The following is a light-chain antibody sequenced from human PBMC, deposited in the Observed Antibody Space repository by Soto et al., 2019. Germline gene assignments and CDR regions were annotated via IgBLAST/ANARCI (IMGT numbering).Light chain of an antibody. CDR2: DTS. V-gene: IGKV3-15*01. J-gene: IGKJ5*01. Sequence: EIVMTQSPATLSVSPGEGATLSCRASQGIGDTLAWYQQKPGQTPRLLIYDTSIRAAGVPARFSGRGSGTEFTLTISSLQSEDFAVYYCQQYTNWPPNTFGQGTRLEIK. CDR3: QQYTNWPPNT. CDR1: QGIGDT.